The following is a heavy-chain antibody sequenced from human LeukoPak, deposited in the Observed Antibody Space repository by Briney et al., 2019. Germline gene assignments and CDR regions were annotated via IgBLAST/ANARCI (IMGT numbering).Heavy chain of an antibody. CDR1: GFTFSDYY. Sequence: GGSLRLSCAASGFTFSDYYMTWIRQAPGKGLEWVSYISSSGITIYYTDSVKGRFTISRDNAKNSLHLQMNSLRAEDTAVYYCARGVKYYYYYMDVWGKGTTVTVSS. V-gene: IGHV3-11*04. CDR2: ISSSGITI. J-gene: IGHJ6*03. CDR3: ARGVKYYYYYMDV.